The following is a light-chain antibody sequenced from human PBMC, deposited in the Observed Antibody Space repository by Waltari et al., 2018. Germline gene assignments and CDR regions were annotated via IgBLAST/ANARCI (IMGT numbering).Light chain of an antibody. CDR3: QQYYTAPYT. J-gene: IGKJ2*01. V-gene: IGKV4-1*01. Sequence: DIVMTQSPDSQAVSLGERATINCRSSPSILDNSNKRNYLTWYQQKAGQPPRLLISWASTRESGVPDRFSGSGSGTDFTLTISSPQAEDVAVYYCQQYYTAPYTFGQGAKLEIK. CDR2: WAS. CDR1: PSILDNSNKRNY.